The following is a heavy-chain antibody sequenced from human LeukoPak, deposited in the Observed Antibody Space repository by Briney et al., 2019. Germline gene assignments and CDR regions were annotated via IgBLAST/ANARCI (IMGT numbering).Heavy chain of an antibody. J-gene: IGHJ4*02. CDR2: INPSGGST. V-gene: IGHV1-46*01. Sequence: GASVKVSCKASGYTFTSYYMHWVRQAPGQGLEWMGIINPSGGSTSYAQKFQGRVTITRDTSTSTVYMELSSLRSEDTAVYYCARISSSWYFDYWGQGTLVTVSS. D-gene: IGHD6-13*01. CDR1: GYTFTSYY. CDR3: ARISSSWYFDY.